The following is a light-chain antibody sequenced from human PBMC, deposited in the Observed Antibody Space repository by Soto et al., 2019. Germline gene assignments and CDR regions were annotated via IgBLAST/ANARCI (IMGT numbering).Light chain of an antibody. CDR2: GVS. CDR3: QKYNDWPPSWT. CDR1: QSISST. J-gene: IGKJ1*01. V-gene: IGKV3-15*01. Sequence: EIVMTQSPATLSLSPGERVTLSCRASQSISSTLAWHQQRPGQAPRLLIYGVSTRATGIPARFSGSGSGTEFTLTISSRQSEDFAVYYCQKYNDWPPSWTFGRGTKVEIK.